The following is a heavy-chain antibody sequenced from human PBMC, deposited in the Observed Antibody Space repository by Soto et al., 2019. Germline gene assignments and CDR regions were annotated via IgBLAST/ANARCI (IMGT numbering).Heavy chain of an antibody. Sequence: SETLSLTCAVYGGSFSGYYWSWIRQPPGKGLEWIGEINHSGSTNYNPSLKSRVTISVDTSKNQFSLKLSSVTAADTAVYYCARARGYSYGQRSNYFDYWGQGTLVTVSS. CDR2: INHSGST. J-gene: IGHJ4*02. V-gene: IGHV4-34*01. CDR1: GGSFSGYY. D-gene: IGHD5-18*01. CDR3: ARARGYSYGQRSNYFDY.